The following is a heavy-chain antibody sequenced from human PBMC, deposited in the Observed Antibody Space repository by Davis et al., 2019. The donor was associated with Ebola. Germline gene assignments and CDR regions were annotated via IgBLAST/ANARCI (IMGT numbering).Heavy chain of an antibody. J-gene: IGHJ6*02. Sequence: MPSETLSLTCAVYGGSFSGYYWSWIRQPPGKGLEWIGEINHSGSTNYNPSLKSRVTISVDNSKNQFSLKLSSVTAADTAVYYCARGGAAAGRYYYYGMDVWGQGTTVTVSS. CDR3: ARGGAAAGRYYYYGMDV. CDR2: INHSGST. V-gene: IGHV4-34*01. D-gene: IGHD6-13*01. CDR1: GGSFSGYY.